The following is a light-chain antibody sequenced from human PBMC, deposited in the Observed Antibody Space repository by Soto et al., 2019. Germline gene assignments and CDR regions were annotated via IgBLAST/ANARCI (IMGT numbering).Light chain of an antibody. CDR1: QSVSSSY. V-gene: IGKV3-20*01. Sequence: VLTQSPGTLSLSAGERATLSCRASQSVSSSYLAWYQQKPGQAPRLLIYGASNRVTGIPDRFSGSGSGKDFTLTITRLEPDDFAVYYCQQYGGSPGTFGQGTKVEIK. J-gene: IGKJ1*01. CDR2: GAS. CDR3: QQYGGSPGT.